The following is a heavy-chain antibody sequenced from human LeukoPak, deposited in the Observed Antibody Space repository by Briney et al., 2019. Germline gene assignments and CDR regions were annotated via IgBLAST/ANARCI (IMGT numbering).Heavy chain of an antibody. V-gene: IGHV4-59*01. CDR2: IYYSGST. J-gene: IGHJ4*02. Sequence: SETLSLTCTVSGGSISSYYWGWIRQPPGKGLEWIGYIYYSGSTNYNPSLKSRVTISVDTSKNQFSLKLSSVTAADTAVYYCAGGHYDFWSGYSHFDYWGQGTLVTVSS. CDR1: GGSISSYY. CDR3: AGGHYDFWSGYSHFDY. D-gene: IGHD3-3*01.